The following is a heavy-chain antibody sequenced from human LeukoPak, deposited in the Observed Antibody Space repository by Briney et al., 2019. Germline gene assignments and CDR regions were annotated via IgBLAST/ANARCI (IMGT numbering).Heavy chain of an antibody. CDR1: GYSFTGYF. Sequence: GASVKVSCKASGYSFTGYFMHWVRQAPGQGLEWMGWINPSTGGTNYAQRFRGRVTMTRDTSISTAYMELSTLRSDDTAVYYCATTFSGSYPEVDYWGQGTLVTVSS. CDR3: ATTFSGSYPEVDY. CDR2: INPSTGGT. D-gene: IGHD1-26*01. V-gene: IGHV1-2*02. J-gene: IGHJ4*02.